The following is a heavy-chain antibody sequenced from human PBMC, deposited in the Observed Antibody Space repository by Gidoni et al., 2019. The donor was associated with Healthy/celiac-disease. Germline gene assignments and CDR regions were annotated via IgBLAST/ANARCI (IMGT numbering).Heavy chain of an antibody. Sequence: QVQLVQSGAEVKKPGSSVKVSCKASGGPFSSYTIRWVRQAPGQGLEWMGRIIPILGIANYAQKFQGRVTITADKSTSTAYMELSSLRSEDTAVYYCARLGDYGDYDAFDIWGQGTMVTVSS. D-gene: IGHD4-17*01. CDR3: ARLGDYGDYDAFDI. V-gene: IGHV1-69*02. J-gene: IGHJ3*02. CDR2: IIPILGIA. CDR1: GGPFSSYT.